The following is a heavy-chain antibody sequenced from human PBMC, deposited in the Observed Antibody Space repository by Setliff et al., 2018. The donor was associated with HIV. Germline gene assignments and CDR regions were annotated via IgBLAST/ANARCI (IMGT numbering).Heavy chain of an antibody. Sequence: SETLSLTCAVYGGSFSGYYWSWIRQPPGKGLEWIGQINHSGSTRYNPSLKSRVTISVDTSKSQFSLKVNSVTAADTAVYYCARFGVVILRGLDVWGKGTTVTSPQ. CDR1: GGSFSGYY. V-gene: IGHV4-34*01. D-gene: IGHD3-3*01. CDR3: ARFGVVILRGLDV. CDR2: INHSGST. J-gene: IGHJ6*04.